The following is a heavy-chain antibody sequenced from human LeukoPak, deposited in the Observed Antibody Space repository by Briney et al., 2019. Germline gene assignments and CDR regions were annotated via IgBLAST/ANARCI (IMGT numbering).Heavy chain of an antibody. CDR2: IYTSGST. CDR3: ARDRYYYVSSGDAFDI. J-gene: IGHJ3*02. CDR1: GGSFSSYY. D-gene: IGHD3-22*01. Sequence: SEPLSLTCTVSGGSFSSYYWSWIRQPAGKGVEWLGRIYTSGSTNYNPSLKSRVTMSVDTSKNQFSLKLSSVTAADTAVYYCARDRYYYVSSGDAFDIWGQGTMVTVSS. V-gene: IGHV4-4*07.